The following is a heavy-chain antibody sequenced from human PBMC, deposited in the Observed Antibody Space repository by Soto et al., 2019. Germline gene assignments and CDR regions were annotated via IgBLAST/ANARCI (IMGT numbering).Heavy chain of an antibody. V-gene: IGHV1-2*02. CDR2: INPNSGGT. CDR3: AREEPYYYDSSGYYDY. D-gene: IGHD3-22*01. J-gene: IGHJ4*02. Sequence: ASVKVSCKASGYTFTSCYMHWVRQAPGQGLEWMGWINPNSGGTNYAQKFQGRVTMTRDTSISTAYMELSRLRSDDTAVYYCAREEPYYYDSSGYYDYWGQGTLVTVSS. CDR1: GYTFTSCY.